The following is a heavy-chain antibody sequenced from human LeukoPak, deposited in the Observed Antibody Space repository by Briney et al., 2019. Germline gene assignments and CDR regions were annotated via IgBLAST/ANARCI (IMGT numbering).Heavy chain of an antibody. Sequence: PGGSLRLSCAASRFTLSNYWMSCVRQAPGKGLEWVANIKQDGSETYYVDSVKGRFTISRDNAKNSLSLKMKSLRAEDTDVYYCARQRGSGCLDYWGQGTLVTVSS. J-gene: IGHJ4*02. CDR1: RFTLSNYW. D-gene: IGHD6-19*01. CDR2: IKQDGSET. CDR3: ARQRGSGCLDY. V-gene: IGHV3-7*01.